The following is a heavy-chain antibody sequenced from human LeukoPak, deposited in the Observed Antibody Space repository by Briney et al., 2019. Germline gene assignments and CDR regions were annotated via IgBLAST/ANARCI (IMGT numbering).Heavy chain of an antibody. CDR3: AREQYSGNYGNYYYYYMDV. Sequence: PSGSLRLSCAASGFTFNNYNMNWVRQAQGQALEWVSFITSSCTYIFYEDSVKGRFTISRENATNSLYLQMLSLGPAATAVYYCAREQYSGNYGNYYYYYMDVWGKGTTVTISS. V-gene: IGHV3-21*01. D-gene: IGHD1-26*01. J-gene: IGHJ6*03. CDR2: ITSSCTYI. CDR1: GFTFNNYN.